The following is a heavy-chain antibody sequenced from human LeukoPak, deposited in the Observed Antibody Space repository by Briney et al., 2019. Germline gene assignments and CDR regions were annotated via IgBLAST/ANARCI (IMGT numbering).Heavy chain of an antibody. D-gene: IGHD3-3*01. CDR3: ARDRITIFGVVIAGPLFDY. J-gene: IGHJ4*02. CDR2: INPNSGGT. Sequence: ASVKVSCKASGYTFTGYYMHWVRQAPGQGLEWMGWINPNSGGTNYAQKLQGRVTMTTDTSTSTAYMELRSLRSDDTAVYYCARDRITIFGVVIAGPLFDYWGQGTLVTVSS. CDR1: GYTFTGYY. V-gene: IGHV1-2*02.